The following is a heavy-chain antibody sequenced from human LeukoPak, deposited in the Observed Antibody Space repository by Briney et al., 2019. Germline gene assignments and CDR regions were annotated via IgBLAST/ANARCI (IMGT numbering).Heavy chain of an antibody. Sequence: GGSLRLSCAASGFTFSSYAMSWVRQAPGKGLEWVSAISGSGGSTYYADSVKGRFTISRDNSKNTLHLQMNSLRAEDTAVYYCANLASSGWYSDYWGQGTLVTVSS. J-gene: IGHJ4*02. CDR3: ANLASSGWYSDY. CDR2: ISGSGGST. D-gene: IGHD6-19*01. CDR1: GFTFSSYA. V-gene: IGHV3-23*01.